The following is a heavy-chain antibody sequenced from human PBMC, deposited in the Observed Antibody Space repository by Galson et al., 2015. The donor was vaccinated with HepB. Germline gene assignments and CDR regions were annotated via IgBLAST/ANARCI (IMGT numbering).Heavy chain of an antibody. V-gene: IGHV3-23*01. Sequence: SLRLSCAASGFMLTNFAMAWVRQAPGKGLEWVSSITFRGESTYYADSVKGRFTISRDKSTNTLFLQVNSLRAEDTAVYFCAKAWDMSVTVPRRPYYFDNWGQGTLVTVSS. CDR3: AKAWDMSVTVPRRPYYFDN. CDR2: ITFRGEST. J-gene: IGHJ4*02. CDR1: GFMLTNFA. D-gene: IGHD1-26*01.